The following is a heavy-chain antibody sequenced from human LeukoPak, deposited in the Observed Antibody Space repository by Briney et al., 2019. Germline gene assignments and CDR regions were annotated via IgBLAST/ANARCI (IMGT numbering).Heavy chain of an antibody. CDR3: ARCIAAAGCLFDY. V-gene: IGHV3-48*04. CDR2: ISSSSSTI. D-gene: IGHD6-13*01. Sequence: GGSLRLSCAASGFTFSSYSMNWVRQAPGKGLEWVSYISSSSSTIYYADPVKGRFTISRDNAKNSLYLQMNSLRAEDTAVYYCARCIAAAGCLFDYWGQGTLVTVSS. CDR1: GFTFSSYS. J-gene: IGHJ4*02.